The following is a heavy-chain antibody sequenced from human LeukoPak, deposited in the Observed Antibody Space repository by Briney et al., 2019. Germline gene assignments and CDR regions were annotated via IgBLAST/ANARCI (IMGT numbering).Heavy chain of an antibody. V-gene: IGHV3-33*01. Sequence: GGSLRLSCAASGLTFSSYGMHWVRQAPGKGLEWVAVIWYDGSNKYYADSVKGRFTISRDNSKNTLYLQMNSLRAEDTAVYYCARDRGCSGGSCYSNYYYYGMDVWGKGTTVTVSS. CDR1: GLTFSSYG. CDR3: ARDRGCSGGSCYSNYYYYGMDV. J-gene: IGHJ6*04. CDR2: IWYDGSNK. D-gene: IGHD2-15*01.